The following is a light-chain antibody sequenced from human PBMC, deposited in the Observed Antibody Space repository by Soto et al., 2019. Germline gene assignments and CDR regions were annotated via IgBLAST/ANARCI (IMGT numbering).Light chain of an antibody. CDR3: QQRNNWPPIT. CDR2: DAS. V-gene: IGKV3-11*01. CDR1: QSVRRY. Sequence: DIVMTQSPATLSVSPGEGATLSCRASQSVRRYLAWYQQKPGQAPRLLIYDASTRATGIPARFSGSGSETDFTLTITSLEPEDFAVYYCQQRNNWPPITFGQGTRLEI. J-gene: IGKJ5*01.